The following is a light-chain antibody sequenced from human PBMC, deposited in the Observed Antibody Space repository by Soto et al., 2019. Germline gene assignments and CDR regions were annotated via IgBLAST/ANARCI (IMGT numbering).Light chain of an antibody. CDR1: QSFSSY. V-gene: IGKV3-11*01. CDR2: DAS. J-gene: IGKJ5*01. Sequence: ETVLTQSPATLSLSPGERATLSCKASQSFSSYLAWYQQTPGQAPRLLIYDASNRATGIPARFSGSGSGTDFTLTISSLEPEDFAVYYCQQRSNWISFGQGTRLEIK. CDR3: QQRSNWIS.